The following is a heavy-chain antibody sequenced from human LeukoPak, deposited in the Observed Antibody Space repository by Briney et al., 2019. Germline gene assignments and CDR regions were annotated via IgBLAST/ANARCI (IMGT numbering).Heavy chain of an antibody. D-gene: IGHD6-19*01. CDR2: ICGSGGST. CDR1: GFTFSSYA. Sequence: GGSLRLSCAASGFTFSSYAMSWVRQAPGKGLEWVSAICGSGGSTYYADSVKGRFTISRDNSKNTLYLQMNSLRAEDTAVYYCAKDRQWLVQNMFDYWGQGTLVTVSS. J-gene: IGHJ4*02. V-gene: IGHV3-23*01. CDR3: AKDRQWLVQNMFDY.